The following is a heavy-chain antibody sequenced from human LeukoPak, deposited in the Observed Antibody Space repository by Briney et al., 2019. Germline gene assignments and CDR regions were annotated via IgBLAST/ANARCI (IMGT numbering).Heavy chain of an antibody. Sequence: ASVEVSCKASGYTFTSYGISWVRQAPGQGLEWMGWISAYNGNTNYAQKLQGRVTMTTDTSTSTAYMELRSLRSDDTAVYYCARGPNYDILTGYRKTDYFDYWGQGTLVTVSS. CDR1: GYTFTSYG. V-gene: IGHV1-18*01. D-gene: IGHD3-9*01. J-gene: IGHJ4*02. CDR3: ARGPNYDILTGYRKTDYFDY. CDR2: ISAYNGNT.